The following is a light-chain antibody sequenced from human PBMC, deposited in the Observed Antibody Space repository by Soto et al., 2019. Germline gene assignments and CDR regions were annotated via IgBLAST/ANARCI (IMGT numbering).Light chain of an antibody. CDR1: NSDIGGYIY. V-gene: IGLV2-14*01. J-gene: IGLJ2*01. CDR2: EVS. CDR3: SSYSSANTVI. Sequence: QSVLTQPASVSASPGQSITISCTGTNSDIGGYIYVSWYQHHPGKAPRLMIYEVSNRPSGVSNRFSGSKSGNTASLTISGLQAEDEAQYYCSSYSSANTVIFGGGTKVTVL.